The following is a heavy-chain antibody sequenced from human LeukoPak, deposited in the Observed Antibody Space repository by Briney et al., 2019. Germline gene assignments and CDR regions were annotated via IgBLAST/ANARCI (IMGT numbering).Heavy chain of an antibody. CDR3: ARSTEWFADF. CDR1: GFDFSVYS. V-gene: IGHV3-48*01. CDR2: ITSDRNTI. J-gene: IGHJ4*02. D-gene: IGHD3-3*01. Sequence: GGSLRLSCAASGFDFSVYSMNWVRQAPGKGLEWISHITSDRNTIYYADSVRGRFTISRDNAKKSVYLELSNLRADDTAMYYCARSTEWFADFWGQGTLVTVSS.